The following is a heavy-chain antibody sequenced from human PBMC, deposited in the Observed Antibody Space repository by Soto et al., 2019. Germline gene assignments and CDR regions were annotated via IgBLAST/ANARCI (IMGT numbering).Heavy chain of an antibody. J-gene: IGHJ5*02. V-gene: IGHV3-30*18. CDR2: ISADGNNK. D-gene: IGHD4-17*01. CDR1: GFTFDSYG. Sequence: QVQLVESGGGVVQPGRSLRLSCAASGFTFDSYGMHWVRQAPGKGLEWVAVISADGNNKYYADSVKGRFSIYRDNFNNILYLLMSSLRVEDTAVYSCVKDLLQHTVTTCGSWGQGTLVAVSS. CDR3: VKDLLQHTVTTCGS.